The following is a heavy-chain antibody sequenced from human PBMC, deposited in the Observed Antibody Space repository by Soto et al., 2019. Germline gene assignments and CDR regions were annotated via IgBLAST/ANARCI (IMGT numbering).Heavy chain of an antibody. V-gene: IGHV4-59*01. CDR3: AREGTHGDGYYYYSLDV. D-gene: IGHD4-17*01. Sequence: QVQLQESGPGLVKPSETLSLTCTVSGGSISSYYWSWIRQPPGKGLEWIGYISYSGSTNYNPSLKSRVPISGDTSKSQFSLQLSSVTAADTAVYYCAREGTHGDGYYYYSLDVWGQGTTVTVSS. J-gene: IGHJ6*02. CDR2: ISYSGST. CDR1: GGSISSYY.